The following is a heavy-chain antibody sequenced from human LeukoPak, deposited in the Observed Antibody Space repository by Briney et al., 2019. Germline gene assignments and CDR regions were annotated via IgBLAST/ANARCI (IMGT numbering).Heavy chain of an antibody. D-gene: IGHD3-10*01. CDR3: ATLPMVRGPKTDAFDI. J-gene: IGHJ3*02. CDR1: GYTFTSYA. CDR2: INTNTGNP. V-gene: IGHV7-4-1*02. Sequence: ASVKVSCKASGYTFTSYAMNWVRQAPGQGLEWMGWINTNTGNPTYAQGFTGRFVFSLDTSVSTAYLQISSLKAEDTAVYYCATLPMVRGPKTDAFDIWGQGTMVTVSS.